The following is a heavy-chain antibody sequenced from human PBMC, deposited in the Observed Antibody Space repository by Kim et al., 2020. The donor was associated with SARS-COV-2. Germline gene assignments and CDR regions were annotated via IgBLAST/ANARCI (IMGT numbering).Heavy chain of an antibody. V-gene: IGHV3-66*01. J-gene: IGHJ4*02. CDR3: ARDPLGYYGSGSHPVGY. D-gene: IGHD3-10*01. Sequence: VKGRFTISRDNSKNTLDLQMNSLRAEDTAVYYCARDPLGYYGSGSHPVGYWGQGTLVTVSS.